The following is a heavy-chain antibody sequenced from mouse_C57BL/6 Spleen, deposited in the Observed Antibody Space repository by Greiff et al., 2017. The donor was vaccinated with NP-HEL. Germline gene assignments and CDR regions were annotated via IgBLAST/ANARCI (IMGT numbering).Heavy chain of an antibody. Sequence: VQLQQSGAELVKPGASVKLSCTASGFNIKDYYMHWVKQRTEQGLEWIGRIDPEDGETKYVPKFQGKATITADTSSNTAYLQLSSLTSEDTAVYYCAGSDGYYFDYWGQGTTLTVST. CDR3: AGSDGYYFDY. D-gene: IGHD2-3*01. CDR2: IDPEDGET. V-gene: IGHV14-2*01. J-gene: IGHJ2*01. CDR1: GFNIKDYY.